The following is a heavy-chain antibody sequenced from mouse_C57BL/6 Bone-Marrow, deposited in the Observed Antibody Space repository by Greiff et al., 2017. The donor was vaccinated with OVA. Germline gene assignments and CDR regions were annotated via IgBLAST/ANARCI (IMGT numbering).Heavy chain of an antibody. Sequence: EVQLQQSGAELVRPGASVKLSCTASGFNIKDDYMHWVKQRPEQGLEWIGWIDPGNGDIDYASKFQGQATITADTASNTPYLQLSSLTSEDTAVYYCATEDYLAYWGQGTLVTVSA. V-gene: IGHV14-4*01. CDR2: IDPGNGDI. D-gene: IGHD1-1*01. CDR3: ATEDYLAY. CDR1: GFNIKDDY. J-gene: IGHJ3*01.